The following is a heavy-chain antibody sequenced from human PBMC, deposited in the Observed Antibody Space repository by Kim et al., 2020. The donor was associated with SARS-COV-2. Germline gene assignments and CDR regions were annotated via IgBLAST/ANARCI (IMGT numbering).Heavy chain of an antibody. Sequence: NYHPARKSRVTISVDTSKNPVSLKLRSVTAADTAVYYCARRLRDAFDIWGQGTMVTVSS. J-gene: IGHJ3*02. D-gene: IGHD4-17*01. CDR3: ARRLRDAFDI. V-gene: IGHV4-59*01.